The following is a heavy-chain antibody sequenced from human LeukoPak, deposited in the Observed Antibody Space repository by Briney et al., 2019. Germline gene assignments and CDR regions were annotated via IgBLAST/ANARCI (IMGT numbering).Heavy chain of an antibody. CDR1: GYTLPELS. J-gene: IGHJ5*02. D-gene: IGHD3-10*01. CDR2: FDPEDGET. CDR3: ATRGPKYYGSGSPLRPFDP. V-gene: IGHV1-24*01. Sequence: GASVKVSCKVSGYTLPELSMHWVRPAPGRGRAGVGGFDPEDGETIYPQKFQGRVNMAEGTSQEPAYLELSSLGCDGTGVYFLATRGPKYYGSGSPLRPFDPWGQGTLVTVSS.